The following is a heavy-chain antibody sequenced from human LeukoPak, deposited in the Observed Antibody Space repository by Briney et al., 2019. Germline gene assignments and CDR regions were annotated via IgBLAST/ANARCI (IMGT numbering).Heavy chain of an antibody. CDR3: ARARYGDYYFDY. CDR2: IYTSGIT. J-gene: IGHJ4*02. Sequence: SETQSLTCTVSGGSINSYYWSWVRQPAGKGLEWIGRIYTSGITNYNPSLKSRVTMSVDTSKNQFSLELNSVTAADTAVYYCARARYGDYYFDYWGQGTLVTVSS. V-gene: IGHV4-4*07. CDR1: GGSINSYY. D-gene: IGHD4-17*01.